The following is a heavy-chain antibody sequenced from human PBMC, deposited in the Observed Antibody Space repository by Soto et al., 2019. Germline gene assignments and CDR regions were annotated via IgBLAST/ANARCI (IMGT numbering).Heavy chain of an antibody. D-gene: IGHD3-9*01. V-gene: IGHV3-21*01. CDR2: ISSSSSYI. CDR3: ARDKYYDILTGEYYYYYGMDV. CDR1: GFTFSSYS. Sequence: GGSLRLSCAASGFTFSSYSMNWVRQAPGKGLEWVSSISSSSSYIYYADSVKGRFTISRDNAKNSLYLQMNSLRAEDTAVYYCARDKYYDILTGEYYYYYGMDVWGQGTTVTVSS. J-gene: IGHJ6*02.